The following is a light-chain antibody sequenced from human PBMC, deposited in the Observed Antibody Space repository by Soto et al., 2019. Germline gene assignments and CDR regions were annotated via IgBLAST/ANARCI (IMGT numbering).Light chain of an antibody. J-gene: IGKJ1*01. CDR1: QSISSY. CDR2: AAS. Sequence: DIHMTQSPSSLSASVGYRFTITCGAGQSISSYLNWYQQKPGKAPKLLIYAASSLQSGVPSRFTGSGSGTDFTLTISSLKHEDFPTYYCQQSYSTPRTFGQGTRWIS. CDR3: QQSYSTPRT. V-gene: IGKV1-39*01.